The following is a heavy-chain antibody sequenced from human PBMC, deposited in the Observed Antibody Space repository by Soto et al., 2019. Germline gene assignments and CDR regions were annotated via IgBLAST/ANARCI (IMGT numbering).Heavy chain of an antibody. J-gene: IGHJ4*02. CDR1: GGSISSYY. CDR2: IYYSGST. V-gene: IGHV4-59*08. CDR3: ARHGGYYLFDY. D-gene: IGHD1-26*01. Sequence: SETLSLTCPVSGGSISSYYWSWIRQPPGKGLEWIGYIYYSGSTNYNPSLKSRVTISVDTSKNQFSLKLSSVTAADTAVYYCARHGGYYLFDYWGQGTLVTVSS.